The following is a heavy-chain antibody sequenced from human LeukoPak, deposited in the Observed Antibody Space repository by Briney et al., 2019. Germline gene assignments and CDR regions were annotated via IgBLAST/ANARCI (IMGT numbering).Heavy chain of an antibody. J-gene: IGHJ4*02. D-gene: IGHD3-10*01. Sequence: ASVKVSCKASGYTFTSYAMHWVRQAPGQRLEWMGWINAGNGNTKYSQKFQGRVTITRGTSASTAYMELSSLRSEDTAVYYCAREEVDETITMVRGVISQYFDYWGQGTPVTVSS. V-gene: IGHV1-3*01. CDR1: GYTFTSYA. CDR2: INAGNGNT. CDR3: AREEVDETITMVRGVISQYFDY.